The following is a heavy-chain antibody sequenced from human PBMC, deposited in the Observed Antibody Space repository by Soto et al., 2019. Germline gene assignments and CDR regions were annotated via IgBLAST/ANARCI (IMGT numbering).Heavy chain of an antibody. V-gene: IGHV3-11*06. CDR3: ARHGSYCFDD. CDR2: ITSSSTYT. D-gene: IGHD1-26*01. CDR1: GFSFSDYY. Sequence: QVQLVESGGGLVKPGGSLRLSCAASGFSFSDYYMSWIRQAPRKGLEWVSYITSSSTYTKYADSVRGRFAISRDNAKNSLYLQMNSLRAEDTAVYYFARHGSYCFDDWGQGTLVTVSS. J-gene: IGHJ4*02.